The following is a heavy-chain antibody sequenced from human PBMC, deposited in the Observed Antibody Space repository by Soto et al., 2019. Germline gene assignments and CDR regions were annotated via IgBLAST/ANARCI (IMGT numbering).Heavy chain of an antibody. D-gene: IGHD3-10*01. V-gene: IGHV4-30-2*01. CDR3: ARAGGSGSYSFDY. Sequence: QLQLQESGSGLVKPSQTLSLTCAVSGGSISSGGYSWSWIRQPPGKGLEWIGYIYHSGSTYYNPFLKSRVTNSVDRSKNQFSLKLSSVTAADTAVYYCARAGGSGSYSFDYWGQGTLVTVSS. J-gene: IGHJ4*02. CDR1: GGSISSGGYS. CDR2: IYHSGST.